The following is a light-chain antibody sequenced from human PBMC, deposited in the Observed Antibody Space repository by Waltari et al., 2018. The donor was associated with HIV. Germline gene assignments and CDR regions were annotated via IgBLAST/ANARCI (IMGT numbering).Light chain of an antibody. CDR3: CSYACSRTLAV. J-gene: IGLJ1*01. CDR1: SGDVGSYNL. Sequence: QSALTQPASVSGSPGQSITISCTGSSGDVGSYNLVSWYQKHPGKAPNPIIYEGTKRPSGVSLRFSASKSGNAASLTLLGLQPEDEADYYCCSYACSRTLAVFGTGTKVTVL. CDR2: EGT. V-gene: IGLV2-23*01.